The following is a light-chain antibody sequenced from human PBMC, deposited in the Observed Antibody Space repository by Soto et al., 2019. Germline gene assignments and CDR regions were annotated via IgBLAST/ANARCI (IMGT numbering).Light chain of an antibody. CDR1: QSVTSSY. J-gene: IGKJ2*01. V-gene: IGKV3-20*01. Sequence: EIVLTQSPGTLSLSPGERVTLSCRASQSVTSSYLAGYQQKPGQAPRLLIYGASSRATGIPDRFGGSGSGTDFTLTINRLEPEDFALYYCQQYDSSPYTFGQGTKLEIK. CDR3: QQYDSSPYT. CDR2: GAS.